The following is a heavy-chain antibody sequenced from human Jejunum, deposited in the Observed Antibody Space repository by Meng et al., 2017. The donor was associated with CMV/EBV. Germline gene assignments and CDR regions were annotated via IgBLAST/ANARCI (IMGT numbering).Heavy chain of an antibody. CDR3: SRGGPIGIFGVVTQFYFDY. D-gene: IGHD3-3*02. V-gene: IGHV1-8*03. J-gene: IGHJ4*02. CDR2: MNPNSGYS. CDR1: FSAYN. Sequence: FSAYNINGVRQAPGQGLEWMGWMNPNSGYSGYSQKFQGRVTFSRNTSITTVYMELNSLRSDDTAVYYCSRGGPIGIFGVVTQFYFDYWGQGTLVTVSS.